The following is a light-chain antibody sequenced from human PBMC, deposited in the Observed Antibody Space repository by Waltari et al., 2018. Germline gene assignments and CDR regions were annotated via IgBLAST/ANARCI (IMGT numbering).Light chain of an antibody. CDR3: SSKTSASGV. Sequence: QSALTQPASVSGSPGQSITISCTGTSADVGGYNYVSWYQQYPGKAPQLMIYEVSFRLSGFSNRLSGSKSGNTATLTISGLQAEDEADYYCSSKTSASGVFGTGTTVTVL. J-gene: IGLJ1*01. CDR1: SADVGGYNY. V-gene: IGLV2-14*01. CDR2: EVS.